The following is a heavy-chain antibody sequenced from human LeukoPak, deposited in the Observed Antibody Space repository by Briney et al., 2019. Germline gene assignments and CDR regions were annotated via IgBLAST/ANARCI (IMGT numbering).Heavy chain of an antibody. D-gene: IGHD2-15*01. J-gene: IGHJ4*02. CDR3: ARGQDGDYSFDY. Sequence: PGRSLRLSCAASGFTFSSYGMHWVRQAPGKGLEWVAVIWYDGSNKYYADSVKGRFTISRDNSKNTLYLQMNSLRAEDTAVYYCARGQDGDYSFDYWGQGTLVTVSS. V-gene: IGHV3-33*01. CDR2: IWYDGSNK. CDR1: GFTFSSYG.